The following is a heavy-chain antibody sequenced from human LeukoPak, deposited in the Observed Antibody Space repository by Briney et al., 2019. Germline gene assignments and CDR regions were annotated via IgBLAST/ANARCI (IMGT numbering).Heavy chain of an antibody. J-gene: IGHJ4*02. CDR1: GFTFSNSA. Sequence: ASVKVSCKASGFTFSNSAVHWVRQAPGQGLEWMGIINPSGGSTSYAQKFQGRVTMTRDTSTSTVYMELSSLRSEDTAVYYCAREELGSGSYSPAPFDYWGQGTLVTVSS. D-gene: IGHD3-10*01. CDR3: AREELGSGSYSPAPFDY. CDR2: INPSGGST. V-gene: IGHV1-46*01.